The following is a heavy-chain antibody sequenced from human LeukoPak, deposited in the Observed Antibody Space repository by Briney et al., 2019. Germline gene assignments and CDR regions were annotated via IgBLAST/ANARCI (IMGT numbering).Heavy chain of an antibody. D-gene: IGHD1-26*01. CDR1: GFTFSSYS. CDR3: VRRRVGVAPASDM. CDR2: CRGKTNSYST. Sequence: GGSLRLSCAGSGFTFSSYSMHWVRQAPGEGLEWVARCRGKTNSYSTEYAASVNGRFTISRDDSKNSLYLQMNSLKTEDTAVYYCVRRRVGVAPASDMWGQGTTVTVSS. V-gene: IGHV3-72*01. J-gene: IGHJ3*02.